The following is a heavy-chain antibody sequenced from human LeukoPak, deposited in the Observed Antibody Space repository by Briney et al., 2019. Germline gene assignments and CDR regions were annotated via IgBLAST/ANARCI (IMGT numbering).Heavy chain of an antibody. CDR1: GGTFSSYA. V-gene: IGHV1-69*04. Sequence: SVKVSCKASGGTFSSYAISWLRQAPGQGLEWMGRIIPILGIANYAQKFQGRVTITADKSTSTAYMELSSLRSEDTAVYYCARDCSGGSCYWVHWGQGTLVTVSS. CDR2: IIPILGIA. CDR3: ARDCSGGSCYWVH. J-gene: IGHJ4*02. D-gene: IGHD2-15*01.